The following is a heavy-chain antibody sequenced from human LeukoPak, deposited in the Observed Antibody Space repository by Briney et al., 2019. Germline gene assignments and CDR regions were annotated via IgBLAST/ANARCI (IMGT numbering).Heavy chain of an antibody. Sequence: SETLSLTCAVYGGSFSGYYWSWIRQPPGKGLEWIGEINHSGSTNYNPSLKSRVTISVDTSKNQLSLKLSSVTAADTAVYYCARVVDPGGYYYFYYMDVGEKGTTAT. CDR2: INHSGST. CDR1: GGSFSGYY. J-gene: IGHJ6*03. V-gene: IGHV4-34*01. D-gene: IGHD3-10*01. CDR3: ARVVDPGGYYYFYYMDV.